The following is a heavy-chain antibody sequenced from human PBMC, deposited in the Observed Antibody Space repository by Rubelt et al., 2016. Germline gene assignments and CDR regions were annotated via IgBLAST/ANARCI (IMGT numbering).Heavy chain of an antibody. CDR1: GFSLSTSGVG. CDR2: IYWDDDK. CDR3: SRWRSYFFDD. Sequence: QITLQESGPTLVKPTQTLTLTCTFSGFSLSTSGVGVGWIRQPPGKALEWLAIIYWDDDKRYSPSLKSRLSITKDTSKNQVRLTMTKLYPVATATYYWSRWRSYFFDDWGQGSLVTVSS. J-gene: IGHJ4*02. D-gene: IGHD4-23*01. V-gene: IGHV2-5*02.